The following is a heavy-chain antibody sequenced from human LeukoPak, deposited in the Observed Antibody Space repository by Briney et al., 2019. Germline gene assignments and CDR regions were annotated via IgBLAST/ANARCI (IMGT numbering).Heavy chain of an antibody. CDR2: ISGSGGST. CDR1: GFTFSSYA. V-gene: IGHV3-23*01. D-gene: IGHD1-1*01. Sequence: PGGSPRLSCAASGFTFSSYAMGWVRQAPGKGLEWVSAISGSGGSTYYADSVKGRFTISRDNSKNTLYLQMNSLRAEDTAVYYCAKVPFPGVEKNYFDYWGQGTLVTVSS. J-gene: IGHJ4*02. CDR3: AKVPFPGVEKNYFDY.